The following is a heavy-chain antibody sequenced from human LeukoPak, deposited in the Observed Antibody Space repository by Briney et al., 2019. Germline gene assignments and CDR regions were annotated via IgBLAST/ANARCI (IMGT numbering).Heavy chain of an antibody. Sequence: GATANLSRKASGYTFTIYDISWVPDAPGQGLECMGCSRANNGNKNYAKKIQGRVTMTTEAYTSTAYMELRSMGLDDTAVYYCARVGYSYGHYFDYWGQGTLVTVSS. D-gene: IGHD5-18*01. CDR1: GYTFTIYD. CDR2: SRANNGNK. V-gene: IGHV1-18*01. J-gene: IGHJ4*02. CDR3: ARVGYSYGHYFDY.